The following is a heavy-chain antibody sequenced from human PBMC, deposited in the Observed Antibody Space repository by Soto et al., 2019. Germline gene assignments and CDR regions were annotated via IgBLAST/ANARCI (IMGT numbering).Heavy chain of an antibody. D-gene: IGHD6-19*01. CDR1: GFTFSSSG. V-gene: IGHV3-33*01. CDR3: ARGPYSGGFDY. J-gene: IGHJ4*02. Sequence: QVQLVESGGGVVQPGRSLRLSCAASGFTFSSSGMHWVRQAPGKGLEWVALIWYDGSEKYYADSVKGRFTISRDNSKNTLYLQMNSLRAEDTAVYYCARGPYSGGFDYWGQGTPVTVSS. CDR2: IWYDGSEK.